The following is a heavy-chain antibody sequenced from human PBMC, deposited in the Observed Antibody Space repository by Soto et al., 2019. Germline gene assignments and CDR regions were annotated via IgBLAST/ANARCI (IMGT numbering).Heavy chain of an antibody. J-gene: IGHJ3*02. V-gene: IGHV4-4*02. CDR2: IYHSGST. D-gene: IGHD3-22*01. CDR1: AFSRAGIIW. Sequence: AFSAFSRAGIIWLLFVPPTPGKGLEWIGEIYHSGSTNYNPSLKSRVTISVDKSKNQFSLKLSSVTAADTAVYYCARAWSVNYYDRSGYYYGGFGIRGQGTIVDVS. CDR3: ARAWSVNYYDRSGYYYGGFGI.